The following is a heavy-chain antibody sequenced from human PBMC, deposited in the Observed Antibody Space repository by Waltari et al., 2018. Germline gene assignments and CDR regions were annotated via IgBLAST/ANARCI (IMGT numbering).Heavy chain of an antibody. V-gene: IGHV1-24*01. CDR2: FDVEDGKT. J-gene: IGHJ5*02. CDR3: AREEVVRGVINSNWFDP. CDR1: GHTLPELP. Sequence: QVQLIQSGAEVKKPGASVKVSCKVSGHTLPELPIHWVRQAPGKGPEWMGGFDVEDGKTIYAQNFQGRVTMTEDTSTDTAYMELTSLRSEDTAVYYCAREEVVRGVINSNWFDPWGQGTLVTVSS. D-gene: IGHD3-10*01.